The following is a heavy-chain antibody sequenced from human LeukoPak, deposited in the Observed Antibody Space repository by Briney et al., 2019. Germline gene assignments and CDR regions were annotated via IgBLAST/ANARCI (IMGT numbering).Heavy chain of an antibody. CDR3: ARVLEGAHASDI. V-gene: IGHV3-11*01. D-gene: IGHD3-3*01. Sequence: PGGSLRLSCAASGFSFSAYYMNWIRQAPGKGLEWVSYISPGSSTIYYAGSVRGRFTISRDNPKNSLYLQMSGLRAEDTAVYYCARVLEGAHASDIWGQGTMVTVSS. CDR2: ISPGSSTI. CDR1: GFSFSAYY. J-gene: IGHJ3*02.